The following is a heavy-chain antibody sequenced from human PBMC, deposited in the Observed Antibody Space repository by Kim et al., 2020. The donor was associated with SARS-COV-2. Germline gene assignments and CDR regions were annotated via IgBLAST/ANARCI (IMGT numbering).Heavy chain of an antibody. CDR3: TRIPGTTLAFWYAFDV. Sequence: GGSLRLSCVASGFTFSDSPMHWVRQASGKGLEWVGRIRSRLNSYATVYGASVKGRFTISRDDSKNTAYLQMNSLKIEDTAIYYCTRIPGTTLAFWYAFDV. CDR2: IRSRLNSYAT. V-gene: IGHV3-73*01. J-gene: IGHJ3*01. CDR1: GFTFSDSP. D-gene: IGHD1-1*01.